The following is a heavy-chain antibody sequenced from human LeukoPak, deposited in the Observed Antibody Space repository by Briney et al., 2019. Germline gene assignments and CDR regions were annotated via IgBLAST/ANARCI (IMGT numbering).Heavy chain of an antibody. CDR1: GGSISSYY. Sequence: SETLSLTCTVSGGSISSYYWSWIRKPPGKGLEWIGYIYYSGSTNYNPSLKSRVTISVDTSKNQFSLKLSSVTAADTAVYYCARAYYDILTGFYGMDVWGQGTTVTVSS. J-gene: IGHJ6*02. D-gene: IGHD3-9*01. CDR3: ARAYYDILTGFYGMDV. V-gene: IGHV4-59*01. CDR2: IYYSGST.